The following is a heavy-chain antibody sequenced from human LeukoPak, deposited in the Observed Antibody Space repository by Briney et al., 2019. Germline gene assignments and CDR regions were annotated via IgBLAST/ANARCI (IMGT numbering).Heavy chain of an antibody. V-gene: IGHV3-74*01. CDR1: GFIFRRYW. CDR3: AREGECAGGTCSDPSRELDG. D-gene: IGHD2-15*01. Sequence: GGSLRLSCAVSGFIFRRYWMHWVRQVPGKGLVWVSRINSDGRTTRYADAVKGRFTISRDNAKNTLYLHVNSLRAEDTAIYYCAREGECAGGTCSDPSRELDGWGQGTLVTFSS. J-gene: IGHJ4*02. CDR2: INSDGRTT.